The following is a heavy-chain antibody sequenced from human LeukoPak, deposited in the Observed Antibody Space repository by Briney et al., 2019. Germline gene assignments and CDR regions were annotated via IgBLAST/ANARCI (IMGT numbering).Heavy chain of an antibody. J-gene: IGHJ4*02. V-gene: IGHV3-21*06. CDR2: ITSSSSYI. D-gene: IGHD6-25*01. CDR1: GFSFSNYS. Sequence: GGSLRLSCAASGFSFSNYSVNWVRQAPGKGLEWVSSITSSSSYIYYADSVKGRFTISRDNAKNSLYLQMNSLRADDTAVYYCARDADTSGHYSYFDYWGQGALVVVSS. CDR3: ARDADTSGHYSYFDY.